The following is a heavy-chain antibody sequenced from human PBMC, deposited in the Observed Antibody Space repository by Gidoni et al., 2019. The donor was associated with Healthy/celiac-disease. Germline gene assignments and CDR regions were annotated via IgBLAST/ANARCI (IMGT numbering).Heavy chain of an antibody. CDR3: ARGGGDRWEWEHNWFDP. J-gene: IGHJ5*02. D-gene: IGHD1-26*01. Sequence: QVQLQLWGTGLLKSSETLSLTCAVYGGSFSGYCWSWIRQSPGKGLEWSGEISHSGSTNYNPSLKCRVTISVDTSKIQFSLKLGSVNAADTAVYYCARGGGDRWEWEHNWFDPWGQGTLVTVSS. CDR2: ISHSGST. V-gene: IGHV4-34*01. CDR1: GGSFSGYC.